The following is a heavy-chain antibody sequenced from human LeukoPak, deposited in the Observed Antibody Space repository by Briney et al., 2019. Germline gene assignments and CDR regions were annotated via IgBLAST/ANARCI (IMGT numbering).Heavy chain of an antibody. CDR2: ISAYNGNT. D-gene: IGHD1-7*01. V-gene: IGHV1-18*01. CDR1: GYTFTSYG. J-gene: IGHJ3*02. Sequence: ASVKVSCKASGYTFTSYGISWVRQAPGQGLEWMGWISAYNGNTNYTQKLQGRVTMTTDTSTSTAYMELRSLRSDDTAVYYCARVASRKTGTRTAFDIWGQGTMVTVSS. CDR3: ARVASRKTGTRTAFDI.